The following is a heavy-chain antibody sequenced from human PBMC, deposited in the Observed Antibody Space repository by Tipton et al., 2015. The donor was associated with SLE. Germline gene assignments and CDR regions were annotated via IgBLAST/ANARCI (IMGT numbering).Heavy chain of an antibody. CDR1: GGSISSGASS. CDR2: ILYSGDT. V-gene: IGHV4-61*08. Sequence: TLSLTCTVSGGSISSGASSWSWIRQPPGKGLEWIGNILYSGDTNYNPSLKSRVTISLDTSRKQFSLSLNSVTAADTAVYFCARDDPDGDGGGIPGDYWGQGTLVTVS. J-gene: IGHJ4*02. D-gene: IGHD4-17*01. CDR3: ARDDPDGDGGGIPGDY.